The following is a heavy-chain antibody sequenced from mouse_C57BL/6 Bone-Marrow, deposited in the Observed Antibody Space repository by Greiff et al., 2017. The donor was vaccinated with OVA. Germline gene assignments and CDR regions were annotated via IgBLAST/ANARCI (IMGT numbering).Heavy chain of an antibody. CDR1: GYTFTDYY. D-gene: IGHD2-3*01. CDR2: INPNNGGT. Sequence: VQLQQSGPELVKPGASVKISCKASGYTFTDYYMNWVKQSHGKSLEWIGDINPNNGGTSYNQKFKGKATLTVDQSSSTAYMELRSMTSEDSAVYYCARSEGYKGYYFDYWGQGTTLTVSS. CDR3: ARSEGYKGYYFDY. V-gene: IGHV1-26*01. J-gene: IGHJ2*01.